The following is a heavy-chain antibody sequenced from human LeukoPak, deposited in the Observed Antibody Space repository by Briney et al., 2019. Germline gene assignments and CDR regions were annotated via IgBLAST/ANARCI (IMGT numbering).Heavy chain of an antibody. Sequence: PGRSLRLSCAASGFTFSSYGMHWVRQAPGKGLEWVAVIWYDGSNKYYADSVKGRFTISRDNSKNTLYLQMNSLRAEDTAVYYCARDTQNYGGERYYYYAMDVWGQGTTVTVSS. V-gene: IGHV3-33*01. J-gene: IGHJ6*02. CDR3: ARDTQNYGGERYYYYAMDV. CDR2: IWYDGSNK. CDR1: GFTFSSYG. D-gene: IGHD4-23*01.